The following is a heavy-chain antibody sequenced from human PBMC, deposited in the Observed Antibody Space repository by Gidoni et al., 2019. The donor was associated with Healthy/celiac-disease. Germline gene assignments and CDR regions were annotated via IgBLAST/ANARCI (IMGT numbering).Heavy chain of an antibody. J-gene: IGHJ4*02. Sequence: QVQLVESGGGVVQPGRSLRLSCAASGFTFRSYGMHWVRQAPGKGLEWVAVIWYDGSNKYYADSVKGRFTISRDNSKNTLYLQMNSLRAEDTAVYYCARQGYCSSTSCYEEFGFDYWGQGTLVTVSS. D-gene: IGHD2-2*01. CDR3: ARQGYCSSTSCYEEFGFDY. CDR1: GFTFRSYG. V-gene: IGHV3-33*01. CDR2: IWYDGSNK.